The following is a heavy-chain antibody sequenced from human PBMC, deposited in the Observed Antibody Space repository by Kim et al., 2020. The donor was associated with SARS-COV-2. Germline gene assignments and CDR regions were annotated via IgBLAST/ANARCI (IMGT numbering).Heavy chain of an antibody. CDR2: INHSGST. D-gene: IGHD3-10*01. CDR3: ARGVGRSSGSYNRRSWFDP. Sequence: SETLSLTCAVYGGSFSGYYWSWIRQPPGKGLEWIGEINHSGSTNYNPSLKSRVTISVDTSKNQFSLKLSSVTAADTAVYYCARGVGRSSGSYNRRSWFDPWGQGTLVTVSS. CDR1: GGSFSGYY. J-gene: IGHJ5*02. V-gene: IGHV4-34*01.